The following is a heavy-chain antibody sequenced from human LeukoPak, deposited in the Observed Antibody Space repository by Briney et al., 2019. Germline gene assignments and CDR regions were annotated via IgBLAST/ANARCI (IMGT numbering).Heavy chain of an antibody. CDR2: ISSSSSTI. Sequence: GSLRLSCAASGFTFSSYSMSWVRQAPGKGLEWVSYISSSSSTIYYADSVKGRFTISRDNAKNSLYLQMNSLRAEDTAVYYCARDSSRYYYGSGSPHWGQGTLVTVSS. J-gene: IGHJ4*02. V-gene: IGHV3-48*01. CDR3: ARDSSRYYYGSGSPH. CDR1: GFTFSSYS. D-gene: IGHD3-10*01.